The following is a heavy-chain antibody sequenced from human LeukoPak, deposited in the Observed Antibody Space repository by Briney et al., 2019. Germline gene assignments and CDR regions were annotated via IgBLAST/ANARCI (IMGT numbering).Heavy chain of an antibody. CDR1: GYAFTSYD. CDR2: MNPNSGNT. CDR3: VAGVSWDY. J-gene: IGHJ4*02. V-gene: IGHV1-8*03. D-gene: IGHD3-16*01. Sequence: GASVKVSCKASGYAFTSYDINWVRQATGQGLEWMGWMNPNSGNTGYAQKFQGRVIITRNTSISTAYMELSSLRSEDTAVYYCVAGVSWDYWGQGTLVTVSS.